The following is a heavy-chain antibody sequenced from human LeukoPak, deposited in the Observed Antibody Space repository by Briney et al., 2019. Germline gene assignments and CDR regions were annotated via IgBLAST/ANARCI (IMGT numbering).Heavy chain of an antibody. J-gene: IGHJ4*02. CDR1: GGSISSYY. CDR3: ARGLVRGVIIAYYFDY. CDR2: IYYSGST. V-gene: IGHV4-59*01. D-gene: IGHD3-10*01. Sequence: PSETLSLTCTVSGGSISSYYWSWIRQPPGKGLEWIGYIYYSGSTNYNPSLKSRVTISVDTSKNQFSLKLSSVTAADTAVYYCARGLVRGVIIAYYFDYWGQGILVTVSS.